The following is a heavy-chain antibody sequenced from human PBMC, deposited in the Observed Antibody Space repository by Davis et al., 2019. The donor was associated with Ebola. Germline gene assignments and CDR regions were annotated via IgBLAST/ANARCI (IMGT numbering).Heavy chain of an antibody. CDR1: GGSISSSNW. CDR3: ARSRAIPYYYYGMDV. CDR2: IYHSGST. J-gene: IGHJ6*02. V-gene: IGHV4-4*02. Sequence: SETLSLTCAVSGGSISSSNWCRWLRPPPGKGLEWIGEIYHSGSTNYHPSLKSRVTISVDKSKNQFSLKLSSVTAADTAVYYCARSRAIPYYYYGMDVWGQGTTVTVSS. D-gene: IGHD5-24*01.